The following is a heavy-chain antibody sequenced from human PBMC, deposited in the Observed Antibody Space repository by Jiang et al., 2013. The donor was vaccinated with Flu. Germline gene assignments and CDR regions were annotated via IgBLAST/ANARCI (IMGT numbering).Heavy chain of an antibody. CDR1: GYTFTGYY. CDR2: INPNSGGT. J-gene: IGHJ6*02. D-gene: IGHD3-10*01. V-gene: IGHV1-2*04. Sequence: VKVSCKASGYTFTGYYMHWVRQAPGQGLEWMGWINPNSGGTNYAQKFQGWVTMTRDTSISTAYMELSRLRSDDTAVYYCAAAIGVRGVISSYYYYYYGMDVWGQGTTVTVSS. CDR3: AAAIGVRGVISSYYYYYYGMDV.